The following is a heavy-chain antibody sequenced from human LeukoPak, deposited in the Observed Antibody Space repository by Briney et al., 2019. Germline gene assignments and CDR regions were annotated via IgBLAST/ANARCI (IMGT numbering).Heavy chain of an antibody. J-gene: IGHJ5*02. V-gene: IGHV4-34*01. CDR3: ASRTYYDFWSGYT. CDR2: INHSGST. D-gene: IGHD3-3*01. CDR1: GGSFSGYY. Sequence: SETLSPTCAVYGGSFSGYYWSWIRQPPGKGLEWIGEINHSGSTNYNPSLKSRVTISVDTSKNQFSLKLSSVTAADTAVYYRASRTYYDFWSGYTWGQGTLVTVSS.